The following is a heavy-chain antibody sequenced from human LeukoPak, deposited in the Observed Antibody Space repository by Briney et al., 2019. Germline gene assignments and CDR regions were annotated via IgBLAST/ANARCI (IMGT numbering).Heavy chain of an antibody. CDR1: GFTFSTSW. D-gene: IGHD6-19*01. J-gene: IGHJ4*02. CDR3: ARDRGYSSFDY. V-gene: IGHV3-7*01. CDR2: INPDGSEK. Sequence: GGSLRLSCAASGFTFSTSWMNWVCQAPGKGLEWVVSINPDGSEKYSVDSVEGRFTISRDNAKNSLFLQMNSLRAEDTAVYYCARDRGYSSFDYWGQGTLVTVSS.